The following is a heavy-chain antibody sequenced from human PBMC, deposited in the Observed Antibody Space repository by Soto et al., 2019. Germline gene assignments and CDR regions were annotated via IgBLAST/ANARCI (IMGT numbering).Heavy chain of an antibody. CDR1: GFTFSDYY. CDR2: ISSSGRTI. V-gene: IGHV3-11*01. Sequence: QVQLVESGGGLVKPGGSLRLSCAASGFTFSDYYMSWIRQAPGKGLEWVSYISSSGRTIYYADSVKGRFTISRDNAKNSLYRQMNSLRAEDTAVYYCARREVRYYNWYFDLWGRGTLVTVSS. CDR3: ARREVRYYNWYFDL. D-gene: IGHD3-10*01. J-gene: IGHJ2*01.